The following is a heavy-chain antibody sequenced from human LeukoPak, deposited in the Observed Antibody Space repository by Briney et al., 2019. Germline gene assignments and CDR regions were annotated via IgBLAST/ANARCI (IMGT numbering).Heavy chain of an antibody. CDR3: AIPNTNNWPFDY. CDR1: GGSIRTTSSY. V-gene: IGHV4-39*01. Sequence: PSETLSLTCTVSGGSIRTTSSYWGWIRQPPGKGLEWIGSIFYSGYTYSNSSLESRVTISVDTSKNQFSLMLSSVTAADTAVYYCAIPNTNNWPFDYWGQGTLVTVSS. J-gene: IGHJ4*02. CDR2: IFYSGYT. D-gene: IGHD1-1*01.